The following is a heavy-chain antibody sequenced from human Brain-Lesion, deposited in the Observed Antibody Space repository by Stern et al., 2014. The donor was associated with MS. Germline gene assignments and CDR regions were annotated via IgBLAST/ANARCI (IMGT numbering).Heavy chain of an antibody. D-gene: IGHD3-10*01. CDR3: AYRRWGNGAWFGSWFNP. V-gene: IGHV2-5*02. Sequence: QVTLRESGPTMVKPTQTLTLTCSLSGFSITTTGVGVGWIRQPPGKAPEWLAVIYWDDDIRYNPSLKTRLTITKDTCKNQVGLTMTNMDPVDTGTYYCAYRRWGNGAWFGSWFNPWGQGILVTVSS. J-gene: IGHJ5*02. CDR2: IYWDDDI. CDR1: GFSITTTGVG.